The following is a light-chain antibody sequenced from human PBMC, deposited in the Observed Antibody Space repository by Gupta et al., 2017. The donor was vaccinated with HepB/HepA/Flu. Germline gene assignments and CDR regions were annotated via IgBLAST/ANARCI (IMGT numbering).Light chain of an antibody. J-gene: IGLJ1*01. CDR3: QAWDSTTWV. CDR2: QDY. V-gene: IGLV3-1*01. CDR1: KLGDKY. Sequence: SYDLTQPPSVSVSPGQTASITCSGDKLGDKYTCWYQQKPGQSPALVIYQDYKRPSGIPERFSGFNSGNTATLTISGTQAMDEADYYCQAWDSTTWVLGNGTKVTVL.